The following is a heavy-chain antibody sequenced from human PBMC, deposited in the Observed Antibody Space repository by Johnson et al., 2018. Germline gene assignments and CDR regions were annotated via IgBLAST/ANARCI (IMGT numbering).Heavy chain of an antibody. CDR1: GGTFSSYA. CDR3: ARGASPLVAFDI. V-gene: IGHV1-46*01. Sequence: QVQLVESGAEVKKPGSSVKVSCKASGGTFSSYAISWVRQAPGQGLEWMGIINPSGGSTSYAQKFQGRDTMTRDTSTSTGYMELSSLRSEDTAVYYCARGASPLVAFDIWGQGTMVTVSS. J-gene: IGHJ3*02. CDR2: INPSGGST. D-gene: IGHD6-6*01.